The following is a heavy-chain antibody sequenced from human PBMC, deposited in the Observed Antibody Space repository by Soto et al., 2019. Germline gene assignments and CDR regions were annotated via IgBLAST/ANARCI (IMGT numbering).Heavy chain of an antibody. Sequence: QVQLVQSGAEVKKPGSSVKVSCKASGGAFSDYAFSWVRQAPGQGLEWLGGIMPIFRAPDYAQKVQGRVTLTSDEFTRTAYMEMNSLRSEDTALYYCASWLKGPDIGNYYYGMDVWCHGTTVT. V-gene: IGHV1-69*05. CDR2: IMPIFRAP. CDR1: GGAFSDYA. CDR3: ASWLKGPDIGNYYYGMDV. D-gene: IGHD2-15*01. J-gene: IGHJ6*02.